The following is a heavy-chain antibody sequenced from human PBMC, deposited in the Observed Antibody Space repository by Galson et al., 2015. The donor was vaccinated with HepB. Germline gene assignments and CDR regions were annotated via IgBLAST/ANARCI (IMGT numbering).Heavy chain of an antibody. J-gene: IGHJ4*02. CDR2: ISSNGGST. V-gene: IGHV3-64D*06. CDR1: GFTFSSYA. D-gene: IGHD3-22*01. CDR3: VKGYDSSGYYPYFDY. Sequence: SLRLSCAASGFTFSSYAMHWVRQAPGKGLEYVSAISSNGGSTYYADSVKGRFTISRDNSKNTLYLQMSSLRAEDTAVYYCVKGYDSSGYYPYFDYWGQGTLVTVSS.